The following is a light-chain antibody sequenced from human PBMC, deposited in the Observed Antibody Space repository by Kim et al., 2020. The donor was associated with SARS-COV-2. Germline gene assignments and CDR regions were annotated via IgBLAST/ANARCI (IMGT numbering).Light chain of an antibody. Sequence: EIVLTQSPATLSLSPGERATLSCRASRSVSTFLAWYQQKPGQAPRLLIYDASNRVTGIPPRFSGSGSGTDFTLTISSLEPDDFAVYYCHHRSDWPLTFGGGTKVDIK. CDR3: HHRSDWPLT. CDR2: DAS. J-gene: IGKJ4*01. CDR1: RSVSTF. V-gene: IGKV3-11*01.